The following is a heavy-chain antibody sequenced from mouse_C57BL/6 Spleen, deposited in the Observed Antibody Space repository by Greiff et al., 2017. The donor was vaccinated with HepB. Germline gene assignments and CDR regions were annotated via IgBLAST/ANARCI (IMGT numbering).Heavy chain of an antibody. Sequence: VQLQQSGPGLVQPSQSLSITCTVSGFSLTSYGVHWVRQSPGKGLEWLGVIWSGGSTDYNAAFISRLSISKDNSKSQVFFKMNSLQADDTAIYYCARNGFYYDYDGGYFDYWGQGTTLTVSS. CDR3: ARNGFYYDYDGGYFDY. V-gene: IGHV2-2*01. CDR2: IWSGGST. J-gene: IGHJ2*01. CDR1: GFSLTSYG. D-gene: IGHD2-4*01.